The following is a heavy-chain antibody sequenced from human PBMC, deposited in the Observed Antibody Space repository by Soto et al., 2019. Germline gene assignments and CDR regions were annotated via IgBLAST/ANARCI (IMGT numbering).Heavy chain of an antibody. D-gene: IGHD6-19*01. CDR2: ISYDGSNK. Sequence: AGGSLRLSCAASGFTFSSYGMHWVRQAPGKGLEWVAVISYDGSNKYYAASVKGRFTISRDNSKNTLYLQMNSLRAEDTAVYYCAKDKQPRAVAGYYYGMDVWGQGTTVTVSS. CDR3: AKDKQPRAVAGYYYGMDV. V-gene: IGHV3-30*18. J-gene: IGHJ6*02. CDR1: GFTFSSYG.